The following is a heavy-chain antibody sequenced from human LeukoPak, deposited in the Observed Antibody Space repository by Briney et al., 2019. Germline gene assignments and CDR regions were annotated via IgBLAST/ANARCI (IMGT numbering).Heavy chain of an antibody. Sequence: GGSLRLSCAASGFTVSSNYMSWVRQAPGKGLEWVSAISGSGGSTYYADSVKGRFTISRDNSKNTLYLQMNSLRAEDTALYYCAKPPGGRSADYDILTGSDWGQGTLVTVSS. J-gene: IGHJ4*02. CDR2: ISGSGGST. CDR3: AKPPGGRSADYDILTGSD. V-gene: IGHV3-23*01. CDR1: GFTVSSNY. D-gene: IGHD3-9*01.